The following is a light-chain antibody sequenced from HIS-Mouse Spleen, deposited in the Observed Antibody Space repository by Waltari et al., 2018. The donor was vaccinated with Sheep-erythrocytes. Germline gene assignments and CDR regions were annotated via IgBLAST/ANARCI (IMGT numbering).Light chain of an antibody. J-gene: IGKJ3*01. CDR1: QSISSW. CDR2: KAS. CDR3: QQYNSSLT. V-gene: IGKV1-5*03. Sequence: DIQMTQSPSTLSASVGDRVIITCRASQSISSWLAWYQQKPGKAHKLLIYKASSLESGVPSRFSGSGSGTEFTLTISSLQPDDFATYYCQQYNSSLTFGPGTKVDIK.